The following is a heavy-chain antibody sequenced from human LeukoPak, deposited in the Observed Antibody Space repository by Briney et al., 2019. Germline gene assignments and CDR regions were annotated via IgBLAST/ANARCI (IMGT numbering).Heavy chain of an antibody. Sequence: SETLSLTCAVYGGSFSGYYWSWIRQPPGKGLEWIGETNHSGSTNYNPSLKSRVTISVDTSKNQFSLKLSSVTAADTAVYYCARGYILTGYYNYWGQGTLVTVSS. CDR1: GGSFSGYY. CDR2: TNHSGST. J-gene: IGHJ4*02. V-gene: IGHV4-34*01. CDR3: ARGYILTGYYNY. D-gene: IGHD3-9*01.